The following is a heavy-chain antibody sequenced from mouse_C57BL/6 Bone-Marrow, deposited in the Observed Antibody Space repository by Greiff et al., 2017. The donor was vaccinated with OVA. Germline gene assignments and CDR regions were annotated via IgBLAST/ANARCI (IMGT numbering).Heavy chain of an antibody. V-gene: IGHV1-52*01. D-gene: IGHD2-3*01. CDR1: GYTFTSYW. Sequence: VQRVESGAELVRPGSSVKLSCKASGYTFTSYWMHWVKQRPIQGLEWIGNIDPSDSETHYNQKFKDKATLTVDKSSSTAYMQLSSLTSEDSAVYYCARDGYYGFAYWGQGTLVTVSA. CDR2: IDPSDSET. CDR3: ARDGYYGFAY. J-gene: IGHJ3*01.